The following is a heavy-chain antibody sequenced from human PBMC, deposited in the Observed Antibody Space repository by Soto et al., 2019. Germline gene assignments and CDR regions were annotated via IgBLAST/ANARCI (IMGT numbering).Heavy chain of an antibody. Sequence: GGSLRLSCAASGFTFSNAWMSWVRQAPGKGLEWVGRIKSKTDGGTTDYAAPVKGRFTISRDDSKNTLYLQMNSLKTEDTAVYYCTTGGYSNYDAVDIWGQGTMVTVSS. V-gene: IGHV3-15*01. CDR3: TTGGYSNYDAVDI. CDR2: IKSKTDGGTT. D-gene: IGHD4-4*01. J-gene: IGHJ3*02. CDR1: GFTFSNAW.